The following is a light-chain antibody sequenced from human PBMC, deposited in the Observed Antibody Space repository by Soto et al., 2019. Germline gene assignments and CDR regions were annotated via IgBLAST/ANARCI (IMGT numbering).Light chain of an antibody. CDR3: SSYTSSNTLV. V-gene: IGLV2-14*01. CDR1: SSDVGVDNY. Sequence: QSALTHPASVSGSPGQSITISCTGGSSDVGVDNYVSWYQQHPGKAPKLMMFEVSNRPSGVSNRFSGSKSGNTASLTISGLQAEDEAEYYCSSYTSSNTLVFGGGTELTV. J-gene: IGLJ2*01. CDR2: EVS.